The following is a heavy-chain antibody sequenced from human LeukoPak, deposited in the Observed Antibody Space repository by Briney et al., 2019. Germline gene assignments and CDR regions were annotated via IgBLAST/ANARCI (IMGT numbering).Heavy chain of an antibody. Sequence: SETLSLTCTVSGESISGFYWTWIRQPPGKGLEWIGYIYYSGSTNYNPSLKSRVTISVDTSKNQFSLKLSSVTAADTAVYFCARTSTSGLVGGYYFDYWGQGTLVTVSS. J-gene: IGHJ4*02. CDR1: GESISGFY. D-gene: IGHD6-19*01. CDR3: ARTSTSGLVGGYYFDY. CDR2: IYYSGST. V-gene: IGHV4-59*01.